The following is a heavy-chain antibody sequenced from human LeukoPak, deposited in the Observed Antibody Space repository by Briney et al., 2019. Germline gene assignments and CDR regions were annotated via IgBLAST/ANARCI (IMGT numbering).Heavy chain of an antibody. CDR1: GFTFSSYA. D-gene: IGHD2-15*01. Sequence: PGGSLRLSCAASGFTFSSYAMHWVRQAPGKGLEWVAVISYDGSNKYYADFVKGRFTISRDNSKNTLYLQMNSLRAEDTAVYYCARDEGVVRPLDAFDIWGQGTMVTVSS. CDR3: ARDEGVVRPLDAFDI. CDR2: ISYDGSNK. J-gene: IGHJ3*02. V-gene: IGHV3-30*01.